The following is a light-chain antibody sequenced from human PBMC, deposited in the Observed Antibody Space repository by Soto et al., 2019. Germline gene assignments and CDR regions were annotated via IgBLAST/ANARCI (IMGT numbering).Light chain of an antibody. Sequence: DIQMTESPSSLSASVGARVTITCRASQSISSYLNWYQQKPGKAPKLVIYAASSLQSGVPSRFSGSGSGTDVTLTISSLQPEDFATYYCLQHNRYPWTVGQGTKVDIK. J-gene: IGKJ1*01. CDR2: AAS. CDR3: LQHNRYPWT. CDR1: QSISSY. V-gene: IGKV1-17*01.